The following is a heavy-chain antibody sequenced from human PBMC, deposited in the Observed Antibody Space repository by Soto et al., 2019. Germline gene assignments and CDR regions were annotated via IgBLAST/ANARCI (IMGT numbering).Heavy chain of an antibody. CDR2: IHPSDSQA. Sequence: EVQLVQSETEVKKPGESLKISCEFPGYTFTRNSIAWVRQMPGQGLEWMGLIHPSDSQAKYSPSFQGQVTISVDKSANTAYLHWSSLKASDTAVYYCGAYYNFWSAWSQGTLVIVSS. CDR3: GAYYNFWSA. D-gene: IGHD3-3*01. CDR1: GYTFTRNS. J-gene: IGHJ5*02. V-gene: IGHV5-51*01.